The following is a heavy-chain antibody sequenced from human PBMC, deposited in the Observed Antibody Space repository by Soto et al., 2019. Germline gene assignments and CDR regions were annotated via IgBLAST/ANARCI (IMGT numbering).Heavy chain of an antibody. Sequence: ASVKVSCKTSGYTFSNYGITWVRQAPGQPLEWLGWISLYSDGTNYAQKFQGRVSMTTDTSTTTAYMELRSLRSDDTAVYYCARVVPGAEAWFVPWGQGTLLTVSS. V-gene: IGHV1-18*01. D-gene: IGHD2-2*01. CDR1: GYTFSNYG. CDR2: ISLYSDGT. J-gene: IGHJ5*02. CDR3: ARVVPGAEAWFVP.